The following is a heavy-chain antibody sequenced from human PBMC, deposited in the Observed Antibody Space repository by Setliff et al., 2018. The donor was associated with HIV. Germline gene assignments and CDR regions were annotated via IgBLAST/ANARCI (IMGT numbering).Heavy chain of an antibody. V-gene: IGHV4-39*01. D-gene: IGHD3-3*01. Sequence: SETLSLTCTVSGASISSNDYYWGWIRQPPGKGLEWIANIHYSGSIYYNPSLKSRVTVSVGTSKKQFFLNLSSATAADTAVYYCARPSFGVGGGSMFDSWGQGIVVTVSS. CDR3: ARPSFGVGGGSMFDS. CDR1: GASISSNDYY. CDR2: IHYSGSI. J-gene: IGHJ4*02.